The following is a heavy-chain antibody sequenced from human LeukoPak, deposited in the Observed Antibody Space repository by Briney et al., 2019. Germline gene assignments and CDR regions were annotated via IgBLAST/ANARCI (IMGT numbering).Heavy chain of an antibody. CDR2: IYYSGST. J-gene: IGHJ3*02. D-gene: IGHD3-3*01. CDR1: GGSLSSYY. CDR3: AREKLRFLEGAFDI. V-gene: IGHV4-59*01. Sequence: SETLSLTCTVSGGSLSSYYWSWIRQPPGKGLEWIGHIYYSGSTNHNPSLKSRVTISVDTSKNQFSLKLSSVTAADTAVYYCAREKLRFLEGAFDIWGQGTMVTVSS.